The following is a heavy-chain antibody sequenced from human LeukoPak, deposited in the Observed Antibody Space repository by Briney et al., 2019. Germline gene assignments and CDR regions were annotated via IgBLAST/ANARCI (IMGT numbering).Heavy chain of an antibody. D-gene: IGHD3-9*01. CDR1: GYTFTSYY. V-gene: IGHV1-46*01. CDR3: ARGPKRGSYYDILTGYSYFDY. J-gene: IGHJ4*02. CDR2: INPSGGST. Sequence: ASVKVSCKASGYTFTSYYMHWVRQAPGQGLEWMGIINPSGGSTSYAQKFQGRVTMTRDTSTSTAYMELSSLRSEDTAVYYCARGPKRGSYYDILTGYSYFDYWGQGTLVTVSS.